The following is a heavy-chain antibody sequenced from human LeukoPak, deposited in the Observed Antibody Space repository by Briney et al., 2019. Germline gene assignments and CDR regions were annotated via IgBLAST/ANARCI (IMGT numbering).Heavy chain of an antibody. J-gene: IGHJ6*04. CDR1: GFTFSSYE. V-gene: IGHV3-48*03. D-gene: IGHD3-10*02. CDR2: ISSSGSTI. CDR3: AELGITMIGGV. Sequence: AGGSLRLSCAASGFTFSSYEMNWVRQAPGKGLEWVPYISSSGSTIYYADPVKGRFTISRDNAKNSLYLQMNSLRAEDTAVYYCAELGITMIGGVWGKGTTVTISS.